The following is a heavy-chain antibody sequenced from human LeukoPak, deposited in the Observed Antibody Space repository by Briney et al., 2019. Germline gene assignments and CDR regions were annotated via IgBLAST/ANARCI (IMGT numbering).Heavy chain of an antibody. CDR2: ISYDGSNK. CDR3: ARGRFRWEFGAFDF. J-gene: IGHJ3*01. CDR1: GFTFSSYG. V-gene: IGHV3-30*03. Sequence: QSGGSLRLSCAASGFTFSSYGMHWVRQAPGKGLEWVAVISYDGSNKYYADSVKGRFTISRDNSKNTLYLQMNSLRAEDTAVYYCARGRFRWEFGAFDFWGQGTMVTVSS. D-gene: IGHD1-26*01.